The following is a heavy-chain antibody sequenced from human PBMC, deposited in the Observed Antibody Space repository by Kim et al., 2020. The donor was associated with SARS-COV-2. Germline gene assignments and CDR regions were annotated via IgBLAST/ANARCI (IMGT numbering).Heavy chain of an antibody. D-gene: IGHD1-26*01. CDR3: ARDLSVLCELRRDYYYGMDV. Sequence: RFTITRDNTKNSLYLQMNSLRAEDTAVYYCARDLSVLCELRRDYYYGMDVWGQGTTVTVSS. V-gene: IGHV3-11*06. J-gene: IGHJ6*02.